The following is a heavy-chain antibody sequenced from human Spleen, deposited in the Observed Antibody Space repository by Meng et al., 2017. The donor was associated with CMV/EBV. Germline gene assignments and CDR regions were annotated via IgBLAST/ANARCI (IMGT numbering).Heavy chain of an antibody. CDR1: TFSSYS. Sequence: TFSSYSISWVRQAPGQGLEWMGGIIPLLGTADYAQKFQGRVTITADKSTTTAYMELTSLRSEDTAVYYCARGGQQQLVLGLNWFDPWGQGTLVTVSS. J-gene: IGHJ5*02. CDR3: ARGGQQQLVLGLNWFDP. V-gene: IGHV1-69*06. D-gene: IGHD6-13*01. CDR2: IIPLLGTA.